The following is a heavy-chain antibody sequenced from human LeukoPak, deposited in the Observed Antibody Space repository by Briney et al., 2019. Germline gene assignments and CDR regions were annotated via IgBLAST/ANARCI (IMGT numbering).Heavy chain of an antibody. CDR1: GFTFSSYV. CDR3: AKMRTPTAHSGDAFDI. D-gene: IGHD4-17*01. Sequence: RGSLRLSCAASGFTFSSYVMHWVRRAPRKGLEWVAVISYDGSNKYYVDSVKGRFTISRDNSKNTLNLQMNSLSAEDTAVYYCAKMRTPTAHSGDAFDIWGQGTMVTVSS. J-gene: IGHJ3*02. V-gene: IGHV3-30*18. CDR2: ISYDGSNK.